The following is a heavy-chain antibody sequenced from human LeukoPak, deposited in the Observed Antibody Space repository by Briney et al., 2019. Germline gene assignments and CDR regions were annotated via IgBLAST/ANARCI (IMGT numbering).Heavy chain of an antibody. V-gene: IGHV3-23*01. Sequence: GGSLRLSCAASGFTFSSYAMSRVRQAPGKGLEWVSAISGSGGSTYYADSVKGRFTISRDNAKNSLYLQMNSLRAEDTAVYYCARGVYDSSGYYLYYFDYWGQGTWSPSPQ. CDR1: GFTFSSYA. D-gene: IGHD3-22*01. CDR2: ISGSGGST. CDR3: ARGVYDSSGYYLYYFDY. J-gene: IGHJ4*02.